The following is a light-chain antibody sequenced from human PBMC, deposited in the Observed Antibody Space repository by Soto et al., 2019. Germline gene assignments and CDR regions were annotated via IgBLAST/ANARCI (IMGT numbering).Light chain of an antibody. CDR3: QQSYSLPIT. J-gene: IGKJ5*01. CDR1: QSISRS. V-gene: IGKV1-39*01. CDR2: DVS. Sequence: DIQMTQSPSSLSASVGDRVTITCRASQSISRSISWFQQKPGKAPKLLIYDVSNLPHGVPSRLSGSGSGTGFTLTISSLQPEDFASYYCQQSYSLPITFGQGTRLEIK.